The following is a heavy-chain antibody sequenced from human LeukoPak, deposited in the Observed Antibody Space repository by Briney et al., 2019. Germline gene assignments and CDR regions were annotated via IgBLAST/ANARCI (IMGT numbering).Heavy chain of an antibody. CDR2: IYYSGST. CDR1: GGSISSYY. J-gene: IGHJ4*02. D-gene: IGHD4-17*01. Sequence: SETLSLTCTVSGGSISSYYWSWIRQPPGKGLEGIGYIYYSGSTNYNPSLKSRVTISVDTSKNQFSLKLSSVTAADTAVYCCARHGRLAVRTSSFDYWGQGTLVTVSS. V-gene: IGHV4-59*08. CDR3: ARHGRLAVRTSSFDY.